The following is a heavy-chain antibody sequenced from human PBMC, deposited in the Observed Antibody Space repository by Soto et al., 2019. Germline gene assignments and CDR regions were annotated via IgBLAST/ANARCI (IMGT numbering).Heavy chain of an antibody. V-gene: IGHV3-30*18. CDR1: GFTFSSYG. Sequence: LRLSCAASGFTFSSYGMHWVRQAPGKGLEWVAVISYDGSNKYYADSVKGRFTISRDNSKNTLYLQMNSLRAEDTAVYYCAKVSVAVAGTYYYYGMDVWGQGTTVTVSS. J-gene: IGHJ6*02. CDR2: ISYDGSNK. CDR3: AKVSVAVAGTYYYYGMDV. D-gene: IGHD6-19*01.